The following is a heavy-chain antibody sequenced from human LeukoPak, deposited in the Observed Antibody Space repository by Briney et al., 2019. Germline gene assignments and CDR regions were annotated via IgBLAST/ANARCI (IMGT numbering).Heavy chain of an antibody. Sequence: ASVKVSCKASGYNFITYPLIWVRQAPGQGLEWMGRISPYNDNTDLAQNLQGRVTMTTDTSTSTAYMELRGLTSDDTAVYYCARLLTSGPKWHLDYWGQGTLVTVSS. CDR1: GYNFITYP. CDR2: ISPYNDNT. CDR3: ARLLTSGPKWHLDY. J-gene: IGHJ4*02. V-gene: IGHV1-18*01. D-gene: IGHD2-8*01.